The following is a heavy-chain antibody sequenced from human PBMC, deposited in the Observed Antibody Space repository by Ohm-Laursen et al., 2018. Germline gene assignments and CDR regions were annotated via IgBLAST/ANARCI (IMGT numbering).Heavy chain of an antibody. Sequence: SLRLSCSAFGFTFSSHGMHWVRQAPGKGLEWVAVISHDGSDKYYADSVKGRFTISRDNSKNTLYLQMNSLRAEDTAVYYCAKDEAWIQLWSPTYYYYGMDVWGQGTTVTVSS. CDR1: GFTFSSHG. CDR3: AKDEAWIQLWSPTYYYYGMDV. D-gene: IGHD5-18*01. CDR2: ISHDGSDK. J-gene: IGHJ6*02. V-gene: IGHV3-30*18.